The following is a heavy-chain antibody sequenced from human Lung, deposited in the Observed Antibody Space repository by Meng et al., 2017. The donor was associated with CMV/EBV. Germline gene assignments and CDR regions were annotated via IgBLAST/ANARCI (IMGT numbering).Heavy chain of an antibody. CDR2: IYHSGST. V-gene: IGHV4-4*02. D-gene: IGHD2-21*02. CDR3: ARVGAYCGGDCYHPR. CDR1: GGSLSSRNW. Sequence: QGQVQESGPGLVRPSGTRSLTWPVSGGSLSSRNWWSWVRQPPGKGLEWIGEIYHSGSTNYNPSLKSRVTISVDESKNQFSLRLSSVTAADTAVYYCARVGAYCGGDCYHPRWGQGTLVTVSS. J-gene: IGHJ4*02.